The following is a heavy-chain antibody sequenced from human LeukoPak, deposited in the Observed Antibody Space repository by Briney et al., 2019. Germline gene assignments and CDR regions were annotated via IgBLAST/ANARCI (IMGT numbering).Heavy chain of an antibody. CDR3: ARGDLLTGYYSWFDP. D-gene: IGHD3-9*01. Sequence: PSETLSLTCAVYGGSFSGYYWSWIRRPPGKGLEWIGEINHSGSTNYNPSLKSRVTISVDTSKNQFSLKLSSVTAADTAVYYCARGDLLTGYYSWFDPWGQGTLVTVSS. CDR1: GGSFSGYY. J-gene: IGHJ5*02. CDR2: INHSGST. V-gene: IGHV4-34*01.